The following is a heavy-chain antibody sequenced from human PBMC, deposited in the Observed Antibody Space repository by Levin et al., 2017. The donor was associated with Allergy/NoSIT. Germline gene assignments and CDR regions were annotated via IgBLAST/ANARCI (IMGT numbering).Heavy chain of an antibody. D-gene: IGHD1/OR15-1a*01. J-gene: IGHJ4*02. CDR2: INEDGSKR. V-gene: IGHV3-7*01. Sequence: GESLKISCTASGFSFSGCYMGWVRQAPGKGLQWVANINEDGSKRNYGDSVRGRVTISRDNAKNSLYLQMNSLRAEDTAVYYCAGGIGTPYWGQGTLVTVSS. CDR1: GFSFSGCY. CDR3: AGGIGTPY.